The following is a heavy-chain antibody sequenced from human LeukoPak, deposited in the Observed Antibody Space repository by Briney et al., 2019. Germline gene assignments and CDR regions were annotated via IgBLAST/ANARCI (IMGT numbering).Heavy chain of an antibody. CDR2: ITPSGGT. V-gene: IGHV1-2*02. D-gene: IGHD5-24*01. CDR1: GYTFTSYA. CDR3: ARDRYGDGFAHLDS. J-gene: IGHJ4*02. Sequence: GASVKVSCKASGYTFTSYAIHWVRQAPGQGLEWMGWITPSGGTDYPQKFQGRVAITWDTSITTAYMDLSRLTSDGTAVYYCARDRYGDGFAHLDSWGQGALVTVSS.